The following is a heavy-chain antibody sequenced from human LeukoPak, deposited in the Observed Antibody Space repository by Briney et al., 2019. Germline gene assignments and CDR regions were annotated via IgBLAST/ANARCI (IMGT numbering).Heavy chain of an antibody. Sequence: GGSLKLSCAASGFTFSSYWMHWVRQAPGKGLVWVSRINSDGSSTNYADSVKGRFTISRDNAKNTLYLQMNSLRAEDTAVYYCARENAGDRWFDPWGQGTLVTVSS. CDR1: GFTFSSYW. V-gene: IGHV3-74*01. J-gene: IGHJ5*02. D-gene: IGHD2-21*02. CDR3: ARENAGDRWFDP. CDR2: INSDGSST.